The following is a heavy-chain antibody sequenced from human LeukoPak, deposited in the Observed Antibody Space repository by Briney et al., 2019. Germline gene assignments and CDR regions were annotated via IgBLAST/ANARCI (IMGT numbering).Heavy chain of an antibody. CDR1: GFTFSSYW. Sequence: PGGSLRLSCAASGFTFSSYWMHWVRQAPGKGLVWVSRISTDGSSTKYADFVEGRFTISRDNAKNSLFLQLNSLRAEDTAVYYCARGGSGATRDDTFDIWGQGTMVTVSS. V-gene: IGHV3-74*01. J-gene: IGHJ3*02. D-gene: IGHD3-10*01. CDR2: ISTDGSST. CDR3: ARGGSGATRDDTFDI.